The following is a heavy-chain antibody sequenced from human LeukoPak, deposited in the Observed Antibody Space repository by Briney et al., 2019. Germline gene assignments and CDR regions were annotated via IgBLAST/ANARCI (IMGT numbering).Heavy chain of an antibody. CDR1: GFTFSSYS. V-gene: IGHV3-21*01. CDR3: AARDIVATISSNVDY. Sequence: GGSLRLSCAASGFTFSSYSMNWVRQAPGKGLEWVSSISSSSSYIYYADSVKGRFTISRDNAKNSLHLQMNSLRAEDTAVYYCAARDIVATISSNVDYWGQGTLVTVSS. D-gene: IGHD5-12*01. CDR2: ISSSSSYI. J-gene: IGHJ4*02.